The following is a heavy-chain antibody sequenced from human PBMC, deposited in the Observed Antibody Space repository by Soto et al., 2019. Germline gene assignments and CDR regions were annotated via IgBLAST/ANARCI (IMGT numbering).Heavy chain of an antibody. J-gene: IGHJ4*02. CDR1: GYTFSNYD. CDR2: VNPNNGDT. V-gene: IGHV1-8*01. CDR3: AKVSIKGSAIDFDY. D-gene: IGHD3-10*01. Sequence: QVQLVQSGAELKKPGASVKVSCKASGYTFSNYDMNWVRQATGQGPEWIGWVNPNNGDTGYAQKFQGRVTLTTDISTTTAYMELPSLRSEDTTIYYCAKVSIKGSAIDFDYWGQGTLITVSS.